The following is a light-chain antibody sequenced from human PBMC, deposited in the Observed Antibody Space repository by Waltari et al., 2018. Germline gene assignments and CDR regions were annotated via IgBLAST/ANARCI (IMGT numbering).Light chain of an antibody. J-gene: IGLJ1*01. V-gene: IGLV3-21*04. CDR1: NIGSKS. CDR3: QVWDSSSDHLV. Sequence: SYVLTQPPSVSVAPGKTARIPCGGNNIGSKSVHGYQQKPGQAPVLVIYYDSDRPSGIPERLSGSNSGNTATLTISRVEAGDEADYYCQVWDSSSDHLVFGTGTKVTVL. CDR2: YDS.